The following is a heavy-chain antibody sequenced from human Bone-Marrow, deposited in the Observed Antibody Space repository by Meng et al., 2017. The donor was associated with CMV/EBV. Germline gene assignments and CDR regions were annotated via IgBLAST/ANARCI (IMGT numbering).Heavy chain of an antibody. CDR1: GFTFSSYW. J-gene: IGHJ4*02. Sequence: GGSLRLSCAAPGFTFSSYWMSWVRQAPGKGLEWVANIKQDGSEKYYVDSVKGRFTISRDNAKNSLYLQMNSLRAEDTAVYYCARNRGYSYGYGFDYWGQGTLVTVSS. V-gene: IGHV3-7*01. CDR3: ARNRGYSYGYGFDY. D-gene: IGHD5-18*01. CDR2: IKQDGSEK.